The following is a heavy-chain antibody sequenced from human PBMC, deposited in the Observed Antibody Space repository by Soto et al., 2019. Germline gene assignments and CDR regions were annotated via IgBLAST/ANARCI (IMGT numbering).Heavy chain of an antibody. J-gene: IGHJ4*02. CDR3: ATNPLY. CDR1: GFTFTNAL. V-gene: IGHV3-15*07. Sequence: EVQMVESGGGLVKPGGSLRLSCAASGFTFTNALLNWVRQTPGKGLEWVGRIKSNADGGTTDYAAPVKGRFTISRDDSKNTLYLQMNSLKTEDTAVYYCATNPLYWGRGTLVTVSS. CDR2: IKSNADGGTT.